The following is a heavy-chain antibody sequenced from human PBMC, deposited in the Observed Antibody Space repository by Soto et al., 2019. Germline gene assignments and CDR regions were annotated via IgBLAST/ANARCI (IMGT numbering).Heavy chain of an antibody. CDR3: AKDITVEVAAPFDY. Sequence: GGSLRLSCAASGFTFDDYAMHWVRQAPGKGLEWVSGISWNSGSIGYADSVKGRFTISRDNAKNSLYLQMNSLRAEDTALYYCAKDITVEVAAPFDYWGQGTLVTVSS. D-gene: IGHD2-15*01. CDR2: ISWNSGSI. CDR1: GFTFDDYA. J-gene: IGHJ4*02. V-gene: IGHV3-9*01.